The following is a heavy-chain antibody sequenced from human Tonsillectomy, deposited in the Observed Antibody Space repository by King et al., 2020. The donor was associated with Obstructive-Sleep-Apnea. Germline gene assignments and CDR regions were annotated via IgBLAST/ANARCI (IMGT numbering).Heavy chain of an antibody. J-gene: IGHJ4*02. CDR1: GFTFSTYA. V-gene: IGHV3-30*04. CDR2: ISYEGINK. D-gene: IGHD3-10*01. CDR3: ARDLKDYYGSGSY. Sequence: VQLVESGGGVVQPGRSLRLSCAASGFTFSTYAIHWVRQAPGKGLECVATISYEGINKNYADSVKGRFTISRDNSKNTVYLEMNSLRAEDTAVYYCARDLKDYYGSGSYWGQGTLVTVSS.